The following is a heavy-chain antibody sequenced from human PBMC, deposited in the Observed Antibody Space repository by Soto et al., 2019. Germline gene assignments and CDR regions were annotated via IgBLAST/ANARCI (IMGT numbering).Heavy chain of an antibody. CDR1: GGSFSGYY. CDR2: INHSGST. V-gene: IGHV4-34*01. Sequence: PSETLSLTCAVYGGSFSGYYWSWIRQPPGKGLEWIGEINHSGSTNYNPSLKSRVTISVDTSKNQFSLKLSSVTAADTAVYYCAREKIPGLSDYWGPAILVT. CDR3: AREKIPGLSDY. J-gene: IGHJ4*02. D-gene: IGHD2-21*01.